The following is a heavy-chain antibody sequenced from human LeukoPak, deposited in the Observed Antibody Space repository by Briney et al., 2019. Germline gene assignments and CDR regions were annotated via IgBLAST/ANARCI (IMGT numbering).Heavy chain of an antibody. V-gene: IGHV1-2*02. J-gene: IGHJ3*02. Sequence: ASVKVSCKASGYSFTGYYIHWVRQAPGQGLEWMGWINPNSGGTKYAQKFQGRVAMTGDTSINTTYMELSRLRSDDTAMYYCARKRGSSWFLVHAFDIWGQGTMVTVSS. CDR2: INPNSGGT. CDR3: ARKRGSSWFLVHAFDI. D-gene: IGHD6-13*01. CDR1: GYSFTGYY.